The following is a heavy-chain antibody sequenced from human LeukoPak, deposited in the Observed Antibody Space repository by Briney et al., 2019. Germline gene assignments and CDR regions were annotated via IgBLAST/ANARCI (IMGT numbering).Heavy chain of an antibody. D-gene: IGHD6-13*01. CDR1: GYTFTGYY. CDR3: ARAPRIAAAGQYYYYYYMDV. CDR2: INPNSGGT. Sequence: ASVKVSCKASGYTFTGYYMHWVRQAPGQGLEWMGWINPNSGGTNYAQKFQGRVTMTRDTSISTAYMELSRLRSDDTAVYYCARAPRIAAAGQYYYYYYMDVWGKGTKVTVSS. V-gene: IGHV1-2*02. J-gene: IGHJ6*03.